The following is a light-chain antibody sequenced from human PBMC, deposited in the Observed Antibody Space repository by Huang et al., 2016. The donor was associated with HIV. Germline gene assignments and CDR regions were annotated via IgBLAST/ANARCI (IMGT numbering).Light chain of an antibody. CDR2: GAS. CDR3: QQSDNIPPT. CDR1: QKINSY. J-gene: IGKJ1*01. Sequence: DIQMTQSPSSLSASVGDRVTITCRASQKINSYLNWYQKKQGKAPKVLIYGASILQSGVPARFGGSGSGTDFTLTISSLQPDDFAACCCQQSDNIPPTFGQGT. V-gene: IGKV1-39*01.